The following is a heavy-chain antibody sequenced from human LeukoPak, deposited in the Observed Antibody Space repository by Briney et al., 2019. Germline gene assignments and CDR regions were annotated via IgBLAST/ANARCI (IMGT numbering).Heavy chain of an antibody. J-gene: IGHJ4*02. CDR2: ISYSGST. D-gene: IGHD5-24*01. Sequence: PSETLSLTCTVSGGSISSSSYYWGWIRQPPGKGLEWIGSISYSGSTYYNPSLKSRVTISVDTSKKQFSLKLRSVTAADTAVYYCARHRGRWLPYDYWGQGTLVTVSS. CDR1: GGSISSSSYY. V-gene: IGHV4-39*01. CDR3: ARHRGRWLPYDY.